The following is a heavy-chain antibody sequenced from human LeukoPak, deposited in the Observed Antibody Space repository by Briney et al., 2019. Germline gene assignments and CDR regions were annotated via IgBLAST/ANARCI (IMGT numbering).Heavy chain of an antibody. Sequence: GASVKVSCKASGYTFTSYGISRVRQAPGQGLEWMGWISAYNGNTNYAQKLQGRVTMTTDTSTSTAYMELRSLRSDDTAVYYCARGLFSGSYYNDFDYWGQGTLVTVSS. D-gene: IGHD3-10*01. CDR2: ISAYNGNT. V-gene: IGHV1-18*01. CDR3: ARGLFSGSYYNDFDY. J-gene: IGHJ4*02. CDR1: GYTFTSYG.